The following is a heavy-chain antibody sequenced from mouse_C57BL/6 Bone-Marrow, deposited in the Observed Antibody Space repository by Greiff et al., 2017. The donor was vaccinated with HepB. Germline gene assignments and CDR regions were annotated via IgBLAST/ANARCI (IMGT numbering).Heavy chain of an antibody. V-gene: IGHV7-1*01. CDR2: SRNKANDYTT. Sequence: DVKLVDSGGGLVQSGRSLRLSCATSGFTFSDFYMEWVRQAPGKGLEWIAASRNKANDYTTEYSASVKGRFIVSRDTSQSILYLQMNALRAEDTAIYYCARDAPWDAMDYWGQGTSVTVSS. CDR1: GFTFSDFY. J-gene: IGHJ4*01. CDR3: ARDAPWDAMDY. D-gene: IGHD4-1*01.